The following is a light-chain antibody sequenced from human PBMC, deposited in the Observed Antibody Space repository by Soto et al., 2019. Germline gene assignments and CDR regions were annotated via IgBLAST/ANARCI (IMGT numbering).Light chain of an antibody. V-gene: IGKV3-11*01. CDR3: QQRSNWPWT. CDR2: DAS. J-gene: IGKJ1*01. Sequence: ETVLTQSPAILSLSPGERATLSCRASQSVSSYLAWYQQRPGQAPRLLIYDASNRATGIPARFSGSGSGTDFTLTISSLEPEDFAVYYCQQRSNWPWTFGQGTKVEIK. CDR1: QSVSSY.